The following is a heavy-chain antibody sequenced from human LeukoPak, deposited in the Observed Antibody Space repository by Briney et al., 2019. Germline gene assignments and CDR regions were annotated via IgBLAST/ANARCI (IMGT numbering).Heavy chain of an antibody. CDR1: GYSINRGYD. D-gene: IGHD3-3*01. J-gene: IGHJ5*02. Sequence: SETLSLICSVSGYSINRGYDWGWIGQSLDKGLEWIASMHFSGATYHNSAFKSRVIISIDTSQNQVSLKLTSVTAADTAVYYCARDWSEGPIDLWGQGTQVIVSS. CDR3: ARDWSEGPIDL. V-gene: IGHV4-38-2*02. CDR2: MHFSGAT.